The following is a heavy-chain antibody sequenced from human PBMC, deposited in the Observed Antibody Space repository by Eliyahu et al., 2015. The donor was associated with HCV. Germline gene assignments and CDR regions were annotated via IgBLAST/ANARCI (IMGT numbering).Heavy chain of an antibody. J-gene: IGHJ4*02. Sequence: QLQLQESGPGLVKPSETLSLTCTVSGGSISSSSYYWGWXRQPPGKGLEWIGSIYYSGSTYYNPSLKSRVTISVDTSKNQFSLKLSSVTAADTAVYYCARHRDENTDYGELFDYWGQGTLVTVSS. CDR1: GGSISSSSYY. V-gene: IGHV4-39*01. CDR3: ARHRDENTDYGELFDY. CDR2: IYYSGST. D-gene: IGHD4-17*01.